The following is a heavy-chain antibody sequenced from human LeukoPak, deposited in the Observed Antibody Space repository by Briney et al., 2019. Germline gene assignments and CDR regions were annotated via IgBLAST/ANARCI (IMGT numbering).Heavy chain of an antibody. Sequence: PSATLSLTCAVYGGSFSTYYWSWIHQPPGKGLEWIGEIDHSGSTNYNPSLKSRVTISVDTSKNQFPLKLSSVTAADTAVYYCAGTVVTATPVFDIWGQGTLVTVSS. V-gene: IGHV4-34*01. CDR3: AGTVVTATPVFDI. CDR1: GGSFSTYY. J-gene: IGHJ4*02. D-gene: IGHD2-15*01. CDR2: IDHSGST.